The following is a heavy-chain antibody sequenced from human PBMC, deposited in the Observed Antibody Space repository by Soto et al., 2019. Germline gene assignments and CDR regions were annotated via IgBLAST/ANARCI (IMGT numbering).Heavy chain of an antibody. V-gene: IGHV4-61*08. CDR3: ARRWGRSFDY. J-gene: IGHJ4*02. CDR2: IYYSGST. Sequence: PSETLSLTCAVSGVSINNADYSWSWIRQPPGKGLEWIGYIYYSGSTNYNPSLKSRVTISVDTSKNQFSLKLSSVTAADTAVYYCARRWGRSFDYWGQGTLVTVSS. CDR1: GVSINNADYS. D-gene: IGHD2-15*01.